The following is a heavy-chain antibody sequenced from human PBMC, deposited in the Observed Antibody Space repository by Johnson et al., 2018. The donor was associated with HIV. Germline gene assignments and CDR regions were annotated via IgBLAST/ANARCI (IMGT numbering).Heavy chain of an antibody. J-gene: IGHJ3*02. Sequence: VQLVESGGGLVQPGGSLRLSCAASGFTFSSYWMSWVRQAPGKGLEWVANIKQDGSEKYYVDSVKGRFTISRDNANNSLYLQMNSLRADDTAVYYCARSGAASIAARGDAFDIWGQGTAVTVSS. CDR2: IKQDGSEK. CDR1: GFTFSSYW. CDR3: ARSGAASIAARGDAFDI. V-gene: IGHV3-7*02. D-gene: IGHD6-6*01.